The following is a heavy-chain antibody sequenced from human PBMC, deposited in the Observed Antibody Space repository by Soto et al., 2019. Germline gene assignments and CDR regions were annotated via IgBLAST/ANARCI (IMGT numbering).Heavy chain of an antibody. D-gene: IGHD3-22*01. CDR2: IYHTGST. V-gene: IGHV4-4*02. J-gene: IGHJ4*02. CDR1: GVSISTNNW. Sequence: QVQLQESGPGLVKPSGTVSLTCAVSGVSISTNNWWTWVRQPPGKGLEWIGEIYHTGSTNHNPSLKNRVIISVDMSKNQVSLKPSSVTAADTALYYCARTLSDSSGFDYWGQGTLVSVSS. CDR3: ARTLSDSSGFDY.